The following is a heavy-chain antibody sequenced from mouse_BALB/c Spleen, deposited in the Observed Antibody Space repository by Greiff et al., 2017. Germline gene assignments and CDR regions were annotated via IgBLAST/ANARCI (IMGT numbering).Heavy chain of an antibody. Sequence: EVQRVESGGGLVKPGGSLKLSCAASGFTFSDYYMYWVRQTPEKRLEWVATISDGGSYTYYPDSVKGRFTISRDNAKNNLYLQMSSLKSEDTAMYYCAREGGNYEGYAMDYWGQGTSVTVSS. V-gene: IGHV5-4*02. D-gene: IGHD2-1*01. CDR1: GFTFSDYY. J-gene: IGHJ4*01. CDR2: ISDGGSYT. CDR3: AREGGNYEGYAMDY.